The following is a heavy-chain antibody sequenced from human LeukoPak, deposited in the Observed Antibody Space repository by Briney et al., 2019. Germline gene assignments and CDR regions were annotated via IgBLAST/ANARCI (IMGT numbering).Heavy chain of an antibody. CDR1: GFTFSSYG. D-gene: IGHD2/OR15-2a*01. J-gene: IGHJ6*03. CDR2: IKQDGSEK. CDR3: ARGEFGDYYYFYMDV. Sequence: PGGSLRLSCAASGFTFSSYGMSWVRQAPGKGLEWVANIKQDGSEKYYVDSVKGRFTISRDDAKNSLFLQMNSLRAEDTATYYCARGEFGDYYYFYMDVWGKGTTVTVSS. V-gene: IGHV3-7*01.